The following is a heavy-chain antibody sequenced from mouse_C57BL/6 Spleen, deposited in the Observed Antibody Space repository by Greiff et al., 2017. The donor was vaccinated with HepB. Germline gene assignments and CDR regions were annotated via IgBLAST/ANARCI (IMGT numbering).Heavy chain of an antibody. V-gene: IGHV6-6*01. CDR3: TRQAPWYYYAMDY. CDR2: IRNKANNHAT. Sequence: EVKFEESGGGLVQPGGSMKLSCAASGFTFSDAWMDWVRQSPEKGLEWVAEIRNKANNHATYYAESVKGRFTISRDDSKSSVYLQMNSLRAEDTGIYYCTRQAPWYYYAMDYWGQGTSVTVSS. J-gene: IGHJ4*01. D-gene: IGHD3-2*02. CDR1: GFTFSDAW.